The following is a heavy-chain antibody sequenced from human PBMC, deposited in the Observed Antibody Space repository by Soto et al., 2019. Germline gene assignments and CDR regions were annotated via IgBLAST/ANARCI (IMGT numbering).Heavy chain of an antibody. CDR1: GFTFDNYA. CDR2: ISATGGST. V-gene: IGHV3-23*01. J-gene: IGHJ4*02. D-gene: IGHD3-10*01. Sequence: EVQLMESGGGLVQPGGSLRLSCAASGFTFDNYAMNWVRQAPGKGLEWVSGISATGGSTDYAASVRGRFGISRDNSKNSLDLQMNCLRAEDTAVYYCARSLDVFLWLGELLSLGFDSWGQGTLVTASS. CDR3: ARSLDVFLWLGELLSLGFDS.